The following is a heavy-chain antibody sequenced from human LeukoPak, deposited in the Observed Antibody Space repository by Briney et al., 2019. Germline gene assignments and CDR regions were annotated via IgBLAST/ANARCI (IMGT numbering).Heavy chain of an antibody. V-gene: IGHV3-21*01. CDR3: AREPGNNGDLDY. CDR1: GFTFSTYN. J-gene: IGHJ4*02. D-gene: IGHD4-17*01. Sequence: GGSLRLSCAASGFTFSTYNMNWVRQAPGRGLEWVSSISTSGSSTFYADSMKGRFTISRDNAKSSLYLQMSSLRAEDTAVYYCAREPGNNGDLDYWGQGTLVTVSS. CDR2: ISTSGSST.